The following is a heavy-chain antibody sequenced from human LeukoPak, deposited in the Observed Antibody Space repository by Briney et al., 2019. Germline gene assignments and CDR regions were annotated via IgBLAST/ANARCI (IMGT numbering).Heavy chain of an antibody. D-gene: IGHD6-25*01. J-gene: IGHJ6*03. CDR1: GFTFSDYD. CDR3: ARDRGRYYMDV. Sequence: GGSLTLTCAASGFTFSDYDRHWVRQAPGKGLEWVSGIGTAGDIYYPGSVNGRFTISRENAKNSLYLQMNSLGAGDTAVYYCARDRGRYYMDVWGKGTTVTISS. CDR2: IGTAGDI. V-gene: IGHV3-13*01.